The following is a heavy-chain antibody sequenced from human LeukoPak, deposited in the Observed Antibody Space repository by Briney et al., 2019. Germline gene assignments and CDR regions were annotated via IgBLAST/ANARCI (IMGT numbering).Heavy chain of an antibody. J-gene: IGHJ4*02. CDR1: GFTFSRYA. Sequence: PGGSLRLSCAASGFTFSRYAMHCVRQAPGKGLEWVAVISYDGSNKYYADSVKGRFTISRDNYKNTLYLQMNSLRAEDTAGYYCARDLDKYSSSSWFDYWGQGTLVTVSS. D-gene: IGHD6-6*01. V-gene: IGHV3-30-3*01. CDR2: ISYDGSNK. CDR3: ARDLDKYSSSSWFDY.